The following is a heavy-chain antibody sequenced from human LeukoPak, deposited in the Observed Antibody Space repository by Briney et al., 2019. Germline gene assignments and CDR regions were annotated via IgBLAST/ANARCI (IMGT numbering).Heavy chain of an antibody. D-gene: IGHD3-10*01. CDR3: TTSIDYYDSGSYLSRFDP. CDR2: IKSKTDGGTI. J-gene: IGHJ5*02. Sequence: PGGSLRPSCVVSGFTFSDAWMSWVRQAPGKGLEWVGRIKSKTDGGTIDHTAPVKGRFTISRDDSKNTLYLQMNSLKTEDTAVYYCTTSIDYYDSGSYLSRFDPWGQGTLVTVSS. V-gene: IGHV3-15*01. CDR1: GFTFSDAW.